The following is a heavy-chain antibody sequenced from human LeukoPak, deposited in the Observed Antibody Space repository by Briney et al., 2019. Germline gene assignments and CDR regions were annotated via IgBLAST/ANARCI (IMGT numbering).Heavy chain of an antibody. CDR2: ISSSGSTI. D-gene: IGHD3-22*01. V-gene: IGHV3-11*04. J-gene: IGHJ4*02. CDR1: GFAFSDYY. Sequence: PGGSLRLSCAASGFAFSDYYMSWIRQAPGKGLEWVSYISSSGSTIYYADSVKGRFTISRDNAKNSLYLQMNSLRAEDTAVYYCARASDTYYCDSSGPPVSYWGQGTLVTVSS. CDR3: ARASDTYYCDSSGPPVSY.